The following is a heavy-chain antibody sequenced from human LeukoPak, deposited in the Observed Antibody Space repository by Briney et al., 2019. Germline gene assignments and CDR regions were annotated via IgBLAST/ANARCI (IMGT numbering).Heavy chain of an antibody. J-gene: IGHJ3*02. CDR3: ARLERYSSGWYKAFDI. CDR2: IYPGDSDT. V-gene: IGHV5-51*01. D-gene: IGHD6-19*01. Sequence: GESLKISCKGSGYTFTSYWIAWGRQMPGKGLEYMGIIYPGDSDTRYSPSFQGQVTISADKSISTAYLQWSSLEASDTAMYYCARLERYSSGWYKAFDIWGQGTMVTVSS. CDR1: GYTFTSYW.